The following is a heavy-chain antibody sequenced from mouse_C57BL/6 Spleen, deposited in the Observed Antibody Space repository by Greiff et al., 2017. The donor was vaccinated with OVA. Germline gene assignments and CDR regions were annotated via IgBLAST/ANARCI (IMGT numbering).Heavy chain of an antibody. CDR1: GYTFTSYW. D-gene: IGHD6-1*01. CDR3: AREASYYFDY. Sequence: VQLQQPGAELVKPGASVKLSCKASGYTFTSYWMHWVKQRPGQGLEWIGMIHPNSGSTNYNEKFKSRATLTVDKSSSTAYMQLSSLTSEDSAVYYCAREASYYFDYWGQGTTLTVSS. J-gene: IGHJ2*01. CDR2: IHPNSGST. V-gene: IGHV1-64*01.